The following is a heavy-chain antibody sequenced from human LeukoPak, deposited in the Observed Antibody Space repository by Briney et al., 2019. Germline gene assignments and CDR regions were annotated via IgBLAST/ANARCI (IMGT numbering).Heavy chain of an antibody. CDR1: GGSISSYY. CDR2: IYTSGST. Sequence: SETLSLTCTVSGGSISSYYWSWIRQPAGKGLEWIGRIYTSGSTNYNPSLKSRVTMSVDTSKNLFSLKLSSVTAADTAVYYCAVYRSVNYYNWFDPWGQGTLVTVSS. CDR3: AVYRSVNYYNWFDP. D-gene: IGHD3-10*01. V-gene: IGHV4-4*07. J-gene: IGHJ5*02.